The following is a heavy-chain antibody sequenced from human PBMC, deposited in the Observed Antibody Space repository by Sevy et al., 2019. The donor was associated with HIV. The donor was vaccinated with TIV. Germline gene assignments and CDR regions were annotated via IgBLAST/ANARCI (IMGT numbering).Heavy chain of an antibody. CDR1: GFTFGDYA. Sequence: GGSLRLSCTASGFTFGDYAMSWFRQAPGKGLEWVGFIRRKAYGGTTEYAASVKGRFTISRDDSKSIAYLQMNSLKTEDTAVYYCTRDLAQWPPTHFDYWGQGTLVTVSS. V-gene: IGHV3-49*03. CDR3: TRDLAQWPPTHFDY. J-gene: IGHJ4*02. D-gene: IGHD6-19*01. CDR2: IRRKAYGGTT.